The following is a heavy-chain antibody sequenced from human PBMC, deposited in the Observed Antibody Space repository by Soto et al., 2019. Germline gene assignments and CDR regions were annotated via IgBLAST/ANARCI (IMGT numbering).Heavy chain of an antibody. V-gene: IGHV3-74*01. CDR3: ARGVPITKVRD. CDR2: INSDGSST. D-gene: IGHD3-10*01. CDR1: GFTFSSYW. Sequence: PGGSLRLSCAASGFTFSSYWMHWVRQAPGKGLVWVSRINSDGSSTSYADSVKSRFTISRDNAKNKLYLQMNSQRAEDTAEYYCARGVPITKVRDWGQGTLVTVS. J-gene: IGHJ4*02.